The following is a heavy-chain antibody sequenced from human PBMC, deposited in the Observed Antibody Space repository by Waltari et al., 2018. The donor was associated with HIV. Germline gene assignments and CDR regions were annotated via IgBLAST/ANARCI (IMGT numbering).Heavy chain of an antibody. CDR3: TRGSGSGYDM. CDR1: GFTFSDFY. CDR2: ISSGGTST. D-gene: IGHD3-22*01. J-gene: IGHJ3*02. Sequence: QVQLEESGGGLVRPGGSLRLSCAASGFTFSDFYMNWVRQAPGKGLEWVSYISSGGTSTYYTDSVKGRFTISRDNAKKTVYLQMNSLRVEDTAVYHCTRGSGSGYDMWGQGTMVTVSS. V-gene: IGHV3-11*01.